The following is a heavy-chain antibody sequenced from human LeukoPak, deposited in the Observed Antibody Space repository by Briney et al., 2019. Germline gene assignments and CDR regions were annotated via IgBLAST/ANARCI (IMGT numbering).Heavy chain of an antibody. CDR1: GYTFTGYY. V-gene: IGHV1-2*02. CDR3: ARASYYDFWSGALEAY. J-gene: IGHJ4*02. CDR2: INPNSGGT. D-gene: IGHD3-3*01. Sequence: ASVKVSCKASGYTFTGYYMHWARQAPGQGLEWMGWINPNSGGTNYAQRFQGRVTMTRDTSISTAYMELSRLRSDDTAVYYCARASYYDFWSGALEAYWGQGTLVTVSS.